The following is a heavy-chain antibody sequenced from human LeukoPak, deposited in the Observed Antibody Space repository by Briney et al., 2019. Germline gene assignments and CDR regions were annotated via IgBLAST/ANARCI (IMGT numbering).Heavy chain of an antibody. Sequence: GGSLRLSCAASGFTFSSYSMKWVRQAPGKGLEWVSAISGSGGSTYYADSVKGRFTISRDNSKNTLYLQMNSLRAEDTAVYYCAKESAYDILTGYYLWGQGTLVTVSS. CDR2: ISGSGGST. CDR3: AKESAYDILTGYYL. V-gene: IGHV3-23*01. J-gene: IGHJ4*02. CDR1: GFTFSSYS. D-gene: IGHD3-9*01.